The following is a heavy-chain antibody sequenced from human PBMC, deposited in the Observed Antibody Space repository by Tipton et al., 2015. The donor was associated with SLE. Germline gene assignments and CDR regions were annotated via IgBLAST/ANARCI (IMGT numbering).Heavy chain of an antibody. V-gene: IGHV4-59*01. Sequence: TLSLTCSVSGGSISHFYWSWIRQPPGKGLEWIAYIYYSGTTNYNPSLKSRVSISVDTSKNHFSLNLYSVTAADTAVYYCARQSEYSDWTGFWFYPLGQGTLVTVSS. CDR1: GGSISHFY. CDR3: ARQSEYSDWTGFWFYP. J-gene: IGHJ5*02. CDR2: IYYSGTT. D-gene: IGHD3/OR15-3a*01.